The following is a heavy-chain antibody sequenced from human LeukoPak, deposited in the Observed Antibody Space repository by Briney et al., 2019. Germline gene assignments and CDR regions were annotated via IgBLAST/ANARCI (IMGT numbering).Heavy chain of an antibody. J-gene: IGHJ4*02. D-gene: IGHD5-18*01. CDR2: IYYSGST. CDR3: ARTWRYSYDY. V-gene: IGHV4-61*01. Sequence: SETLSLTCTVSGGSVSSGSYYWSWIRQPPGKGLEWIGYIYYSGSTNYNPSLKSRVTMSVDTSKNQFSLKLSSVTAADTAVYYCARTWRYSYDYWGQGTLVTVSS. CDR1: GGSVSSGSYY.